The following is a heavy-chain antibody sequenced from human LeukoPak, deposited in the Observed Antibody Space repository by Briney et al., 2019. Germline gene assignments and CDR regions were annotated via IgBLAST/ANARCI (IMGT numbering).Heavy chain of an antibody. CDR3: ARARDTVFHYYYYMDV. CDR2: INAGNGNT. J-gene: IGHJ6*03. D-gene: IGHD3-3*01. V-gene: IGHV1-3*03. Sequence: ASVKVSCKASGYTFTSYGISWVRQAPGQRLEWMGWINAGNGNTKYSQEFQGRVTITADKSTSTAYMELSSLRSEDTAVYYCARARDTVFHYYYYMDVWGKGTTVTVSS. CDR1: GYTFTSYG.